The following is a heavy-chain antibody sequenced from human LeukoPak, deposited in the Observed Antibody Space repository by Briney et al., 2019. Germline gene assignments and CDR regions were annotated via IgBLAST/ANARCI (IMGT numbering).Heavy chain of an antibody. CDR1: GGSISSGDYY. D-gene: IGHD1-1*01. CDR3: VRDRELAY. Sequence: SETLSLTCTVSGGSISSGDYYWSWIRQPPGKGLEWIGFFYYSGSTYYNPSLKSRVNISVDTSKNQFSLNLSSVTAADTAVYYCVRDRELAYWGQGILVTVSS. J-gene: IGHJ4*02. V-gene: IGHV4-30-4*08. CDR2: FYYSGST.